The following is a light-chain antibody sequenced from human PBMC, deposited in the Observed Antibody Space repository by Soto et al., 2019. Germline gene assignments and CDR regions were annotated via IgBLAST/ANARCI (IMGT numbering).Light chain of an antibody. J-gene: IGLJ2*01. V-gene: IGLV2-14*03. CDR3: CSYTGSATLV. Sequence: QSALTQPASVSGSPGQSITISCTGSSSDVGGFNYVSWYQQHPGNAPKLLIYEVSNRPSGVSGRFSASKSGNTASLTISGLQAEDEADYYCCSYTGSATLVFAGGTKVTVL. CDR1: SSDVGGFNY. CDR2: EVS.